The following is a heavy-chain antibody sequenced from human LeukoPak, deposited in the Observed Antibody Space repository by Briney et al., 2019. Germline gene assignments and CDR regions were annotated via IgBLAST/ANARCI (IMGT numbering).Heavy chain of an antibody. CDR3: ARASSSHSSGWRIAFDI. CDR1: GFTFDDYG. V-gene: IGHV3-20*01. CDR2: INWNGGST. J-gene: IGHJ3*02. Sequence: GSLRLSCAASGFTFDDYGMSWVRQAPGKGLEWVSGINWNGGSTGYADSVEGRFTISRDNAKNSLYLQMNSLRAEDTALYHCARASSSHSSGWRIAFDIWGQGTMVTVSS. D-gene: IGHD6-19*01.